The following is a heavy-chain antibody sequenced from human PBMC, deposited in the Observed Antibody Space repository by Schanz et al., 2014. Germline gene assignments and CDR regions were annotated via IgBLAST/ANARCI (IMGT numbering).Heavy chain of an antibody. CDR1: GGTFNSYT. CDR3: AREVGLYDRGWFTP. Sequence: QVQLVQSGAEVKKPGSSMKVSCKASGGTFNSYTINWVRQAPGQGLEWMGRIIPSLGLAKYEQKFQDKVTITADTSTTTAYMELSGLRSEDTAVYYCAREVGLYDRGWFTPWGQGTLVTVSS. J-gene: IGHJ5*02. CDR2: IIPSLGLA. D-gene: IGHD3-22*01. V-gene: IGHV1-69*08.